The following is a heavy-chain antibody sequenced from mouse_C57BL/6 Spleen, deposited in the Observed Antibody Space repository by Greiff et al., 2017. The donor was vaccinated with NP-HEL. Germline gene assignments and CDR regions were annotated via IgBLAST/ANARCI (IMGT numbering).Heavy chain of an antibody. D-gene: IGHD3-2*02. CDR1: GYTFTSYG. Sequence: VHLVESGAELARPGASVKLSCKASGYTFTSYGISWVKKRTGQGLEWIGEIYPRSGNTYYNEKFKGKATLTADESSSTAYMELRSLTSEDSAVYFCARTAQATLAYWGQGTLVTVSA. CDR3: ARTAQATLAY. V-gene: IGHV1-81*01. J-gene: IGHJ3*01. CDR2: IYPRSGNT.